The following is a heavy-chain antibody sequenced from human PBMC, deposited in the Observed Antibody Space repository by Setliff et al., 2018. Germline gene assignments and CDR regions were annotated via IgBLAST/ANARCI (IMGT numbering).Heavy chain of an antibody. V-gene: IGHV5-51*07. CDR2: IYPDDSDT. D-gene: IGHD3-22*01. J-gene: IGHJ2*01. CDR1: GYNFLDYW. CDR3: ARRRRFDSGGPRSPWYFDL. Sequence: RGESLKISCKASGYNFLDYWIGWVHQMPGKGLEWMGIIYPDDSDTRYSPSVQGPFTISADKSISTAYLQWSSLKASDTAFYYCARRRRFDSGGPRSPWYFDLWGRGTLVTVSS.